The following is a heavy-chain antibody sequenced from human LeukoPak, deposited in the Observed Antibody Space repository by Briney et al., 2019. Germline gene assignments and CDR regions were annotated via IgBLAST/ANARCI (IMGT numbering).Heavy chain of an antibody. D-gene: IGHD4-11*01. CDR3: ARLAMTNPYYMDV. J-gene: IGHJ6*03. Sequence: SVKVSCKASGGTFGSYAISWVRQAPGQGLEWMGRIIPIFGTANYAQKFQGRVTITTDESTSTAYMELSSLRSEDTAVYYCARLAMTNPYYMDVWGKGTTVTVSS. V-gene: IGHV1-69*05. CDR2: IIPIFGTA. CDR1: GGTFGSYA.